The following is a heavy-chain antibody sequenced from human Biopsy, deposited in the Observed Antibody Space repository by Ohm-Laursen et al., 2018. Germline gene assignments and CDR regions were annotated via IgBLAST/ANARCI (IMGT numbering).Heavy chain of an antibody. Sequence: SASCKASGYTFTSYAITWVRQAPGQRPWWIGWLNPVRGNSNFGQKFRGRVTVTSDPSISTAYMELSVLTSDDTASYYCGRAVRNQLRSDPWGQGTLVTVTS. CDR3: GRAVRNQLRSDP. D-gene: IGHD1-7*01. V-gene: IGHV1-8*01. CDR2: LNPVRGNS. CDR1: GYTFTSYA. J-gene: IGHJ5*02.